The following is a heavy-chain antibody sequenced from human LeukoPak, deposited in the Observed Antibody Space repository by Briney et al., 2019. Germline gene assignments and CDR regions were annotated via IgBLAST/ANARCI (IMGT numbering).Heavy chain of an antibody. CDR1: GGSISSYS. D-gene: IGHD2-2*01. Sequence: SETLSLTCSVSGGSISSYSWSWIRQPPGKGLERIGYLYESGTTNYKASLKSRVTMSVDTSKNHFSLRLSSVTAADTAVYYCATQELVPAALNAFDIWGQGTLVTVSS. CDR3: ATQELVPAALNAFDI. V-gene: IGHV4-59*08. CDR2: LYESGTT. J-gene: IGHJ3*02.